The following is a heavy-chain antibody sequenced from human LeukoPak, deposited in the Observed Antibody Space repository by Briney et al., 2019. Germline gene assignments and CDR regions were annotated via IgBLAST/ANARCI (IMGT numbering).Heavy chain of an antibody. CDR1: GFTFGDYA. CDR2: ISSEAYGGTP. Sequence: PGGSLRLSCTASGFTFGDYAMTWVRQAPGKGLEWVGFISSEAYGGTPEYAASVKGRFTISRDDSKSIAYLQMNSLKTEDTAVYYCTRDQTPYYWGQGTLATVSS. J-gene: IGHJ4*02. V-gene: IGHV3-49*04. CDR3: TRDQTPYY.